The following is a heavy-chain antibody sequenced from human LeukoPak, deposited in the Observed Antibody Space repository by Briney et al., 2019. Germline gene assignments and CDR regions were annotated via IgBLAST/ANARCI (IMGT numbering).Heavy chain of an antibody. CDR3: GSLTVVAKDH. CDR2: INSDGSAT. J-gene: IGHJ4*02. D-gene: IGHD3-22*01. V-gene: IGHV3-74*01. CDR1: GFSFSTHW. Sequence: GGSLSLSCAASGFSFSTHWMHWVRQAPGKGLVYVAQINSDGSATAYADSVKGRFTISRDNAKNTLYLEMISLRAEDTAVYYCGSLTVVAKDHWGQGTLVTVSS.